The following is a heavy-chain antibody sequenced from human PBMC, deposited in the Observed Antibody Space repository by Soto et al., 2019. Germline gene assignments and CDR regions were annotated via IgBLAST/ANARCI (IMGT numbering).Heavy chain of an antibody. CDR2: IWYDGSNK. CDR3: AWIQLWTAPYYYGMDV. V-gene: IGHV3-33*01. Sequence: QVQLVESGGGVVQPGRSLRLSCAASGFTFSSYGMHWVRQAPGKGLEWVAVIWYDGSNKYYADSVKGRFTISRDNSKNTLYLQMNSLRAEHTAVYYCAWIQLWTAPYYYGMDVWGQGTTVTVSS. D-gene: IGHD5-18*01. J-gene: IGHJ6*02. CDR1: GFTFSSYG.